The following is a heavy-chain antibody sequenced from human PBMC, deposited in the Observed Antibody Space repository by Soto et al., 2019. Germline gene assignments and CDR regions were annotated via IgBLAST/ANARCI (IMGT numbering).Heavy chain of an antibody. J-gene: IGHJ4*02. D-gene: IGHD2-8*01. Sequence: PGGSLRLSCAASGFTFSSYGMHWVRQAPGKGLEWVAVIWYYGSNKYYADSVKGRFTISRDNSKNTLYLQMNSLRAEDTAVYYCARGMRAQYYFDYWGQGTLVTVSS. V-gene: IGHV3-33*01. CDR1: GFTFSSYG. CDR3: ARGMRAQYYFDY. CDR2: IWYYGSNK.